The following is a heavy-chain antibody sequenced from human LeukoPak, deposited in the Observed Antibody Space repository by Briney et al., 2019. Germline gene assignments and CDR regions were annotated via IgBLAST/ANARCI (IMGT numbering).Heavy chain of an antibody. Sequence: PGGSLRLSCAASGFTVSSIYMNWVRQAPGKGLEWVSVIYSDGSTYYAESVKGRFTVSRDDSKNTLYLQMNSLRAEDTALYYCARAMRGYSYILEHWGQGTLVTVSS. J-gene: IGHJ4*02. V-gene: IGHV3-53*01. D-gene: IGHD5-12*01. CDR1: GFTVSSIY. CDR3: ARAMRGYSYILEH. CDR2: IYSDGST.